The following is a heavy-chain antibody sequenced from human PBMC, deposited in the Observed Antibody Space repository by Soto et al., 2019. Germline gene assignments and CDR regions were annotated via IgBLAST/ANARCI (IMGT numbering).Heavy chain of an antibody. CDR1: GGSISSYY. Sequence: PSETLSLTCTVSGGSISSYYWNWIRQPPGKGLEWIGYIYYSGSTYYNPSLKSRVTISVDTSKNQFSLKLSSVTAADTAVYYCARGGGSGSYYPNTHGMDVWGQGTTVTVSS. V-gene: IGHV4-30-4*08. CDR2: IYYSGST. J-gene: IGHJ6*02. CDR3: ARGGGSGSYYPNTHGMDV. D-gene: IGHD3-10*01.